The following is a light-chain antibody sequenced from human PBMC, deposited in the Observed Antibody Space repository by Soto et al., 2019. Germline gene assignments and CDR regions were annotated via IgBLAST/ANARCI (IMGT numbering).Light chain of an antibody. CDR3: QQRSNWPPWT. Sequence: EIVMTQSPATLSVSPGERATLSCRASQSISSNLAWYQQKPGQAPSLLLYGASTRATGIPARFSGSGSGTDFTLTISSLEPEDFAVYYCQQRSNWPPWTFGQGTKVEIK. CDR1: QSISSN. CDR2: GAS. J-gene: IGKJ1*01. V-gene: IGKV3-11*01.